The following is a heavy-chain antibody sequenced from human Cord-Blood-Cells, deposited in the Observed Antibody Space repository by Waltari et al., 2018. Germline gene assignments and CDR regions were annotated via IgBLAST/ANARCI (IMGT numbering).Heavy chain of an antibody. V-gene: IGHV3-33*01. D-gene: IGHD1-26*01. CDR3: ARGGATVVTPDY. CDR2: IWYDGSNK. CDR1: GFTFSSYG. Sequence: QVQLVESGGGVVQPGRSLRLSCAASGFTFSSYGMPWVRQAPGKGLEWVAVIWYDGSNKYYADSVKGRFTISRDNSKNTLYLQMNSLRAEDTAVYYCARGGATVVTPDYWGQGTLVTVSS. J-gene: IGHJ4*02.